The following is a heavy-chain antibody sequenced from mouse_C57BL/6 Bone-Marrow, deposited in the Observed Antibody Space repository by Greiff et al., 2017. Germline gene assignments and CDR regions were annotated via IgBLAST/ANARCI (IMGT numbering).Heavy chain of an antibody. CDR3: ARDYHWYFDV. J-gene: IGHJ1*03. Sequence: EVQLVESGPELVKPGASVKISCKASGYSFTGYYMNWVKQSPEKSLEWIGELNPSTGGTTYNQKFKAKATLTVDKSSSTAYMQLKSLTSEDSAVYYCARDYHWYFDVWGTGTTVTVSS. D-gene: IGHD2-4*01. CDR2: LNPSTGGT. CDR1: GYSFTGYY. V-gene: IGHV1-42*01.